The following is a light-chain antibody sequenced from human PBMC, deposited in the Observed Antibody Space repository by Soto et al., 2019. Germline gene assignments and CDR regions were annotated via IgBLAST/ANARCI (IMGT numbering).Light chain of an antibody. CDR2: DVS. J-gene: IGLJ3*02. V-gene: IGLV2-14*03. CDR1: SSDVGGYNY. Sequence: QSALTQPASVSGSPGQSITISCTGTSSDVGGYNYVSWYQQHPGKVPKLMIYDVSNRPSGVSNRFSGSKSGNTASLTISGLQPEDEADYYCSSYTSSSTWVFGEGTKLTVL. CDR3: SSYTSSSTWV.